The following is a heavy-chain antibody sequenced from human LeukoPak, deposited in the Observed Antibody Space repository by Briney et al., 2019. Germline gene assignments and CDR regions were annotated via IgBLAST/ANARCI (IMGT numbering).Heavy chain of an antibody. CDR3: ARDQYATVTPNWFDP. Sequence: PGGSLRLSCAASGFTFSSYWMSWVRQAPGKGLEWVANIKQDGSEKYYVDSVKGRLTISRDNAKNSLYLQMNSLRAEDTAVYYCARDQYATVTPNWFDPWGQGTLVTVSS. CDR2: IKQDGSEK. J-gene: IGHJ5*02. CDR1: GFTFSSYW. V-gene: IGHV3-7*03. D-gene: IGHD4-17*01.